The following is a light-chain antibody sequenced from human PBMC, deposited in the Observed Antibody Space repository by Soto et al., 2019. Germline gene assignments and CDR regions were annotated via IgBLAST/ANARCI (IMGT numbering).Light chain of an antibody. V-gene: IGKV1-39*01. CDR2: AAS. CDR3: QQSYSTPRT. CDR1: QSISSH. Sequence: DNQINQSPASLSASLEDRVTITSRGSQSISSHLNWYRQKPGQAPKLLIYAASSLQSGVPSRFSGSGSGTDFTLTISSLQPEDFATYYCQQSYSTPRTFGQGTKVDI. J-gene: IGKJ1*01.